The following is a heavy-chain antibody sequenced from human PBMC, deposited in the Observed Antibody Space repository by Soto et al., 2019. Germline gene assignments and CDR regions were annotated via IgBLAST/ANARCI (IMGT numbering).Heavy chain of an antibody. Sequence: EVQLLESGGNLVQPGGSLRLSCAASGFTFSRHAMSWVRQAPGEGLELVSTLDAGDTTYYADSVKGRFTISRDNARNTLSLQMNSLRVEDTAVYYCAKDPRAYSTHMGYFSDHWGQGTLVTVSS. J-gene: IGHJ4*02. CDR2: LDAGDTT. D-gene: IGHD6-13*01. V-gene: IGHV3-23*01. CDR1: GFTFSRHA. CDR3: AKDPRAYSTHMGYFSDH.